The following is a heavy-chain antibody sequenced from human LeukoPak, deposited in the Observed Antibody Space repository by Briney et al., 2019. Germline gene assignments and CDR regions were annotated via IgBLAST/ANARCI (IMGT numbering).Heavy chain of an antibody. V-gene: IGHV4-59*11. CDR2: MYDGGYT. J-gene: IGHJ4*02. Sequence: SETLSLTCTVSGGSITSQHWGSIRQSPGKGLELIGYMYDGGYTTTNPSLKSRLTISLDTSKNQFSLKLDSVTAEDTAIYYCAREEGYCRDWGRGTGVSVST. CDR3: AREEGYCRD. D-gene: IGHD5-24*01. CDR1: GGSITSQH.